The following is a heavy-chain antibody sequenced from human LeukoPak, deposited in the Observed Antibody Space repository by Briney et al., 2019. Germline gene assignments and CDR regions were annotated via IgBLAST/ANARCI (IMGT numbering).Heavy chain of an antibody. CDR2: ISYDGSNK. J-gene: IGHJ5*02. D-gene: IGHD2-2*02. CDR3: ARRSVPAAIGSWFDP. CDR1: GFTFSSYA. Sequence: PGRSLRLSCAASGFTFSSYAMHWVRQAPGKGLEWVAVISYDGSNKYYADSVKGRFTISRDNSESTLYLQMNSLRAEDTAVYYCARRSVPAAIGSWFDPWGQGTLVTVSS. V-gene: IGHV3-30*04.